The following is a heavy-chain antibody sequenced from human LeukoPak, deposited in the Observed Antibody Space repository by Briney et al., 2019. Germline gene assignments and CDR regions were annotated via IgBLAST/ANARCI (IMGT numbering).Heavy chain of an antibody. CDR1: GFTFSSYG. D-gene: IGHD3-10*01. CDR2: MRYDGSDK. V-gene: IGHV3-30*02. J-gene: IGHJ3*02. Sequence: GGSLRLSFATSGFTFSSYGMHWVRQAPGKGLEWVTFMRYDGSDKYYADSVKGRFTISRDNSKNTLFLQMNSLRTEDTAVYYCARDAPLLWIWGQGTMVTDSS. CDR3: ARDAPLLWI.